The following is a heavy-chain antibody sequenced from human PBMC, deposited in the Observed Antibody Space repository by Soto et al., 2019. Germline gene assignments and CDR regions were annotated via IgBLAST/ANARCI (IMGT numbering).Heavy chain of an antibody. V-gene: IGHV4-34*01. D-gene: IGHD3-22*01. J-gene: IGHJ4*02. CDR1: GGSFSGYY. Sequence: QVQLQQWGAGLLKPSETLSLTCAVYGGSFSGYYWSWIRQPPGKGLEWIGEINHSGSTNYNPSLKGRVTISVDTSKNQFSLKLSSVTAADTAVYYCARGSATMIQRGIYYFDYWGQGTLVTGSS. CDR2: INHSGST. CDR3: ARGSATMIQRGIYYFDY.